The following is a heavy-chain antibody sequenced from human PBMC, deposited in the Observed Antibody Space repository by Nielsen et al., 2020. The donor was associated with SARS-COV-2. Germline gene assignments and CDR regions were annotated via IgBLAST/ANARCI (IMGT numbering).Heavy chain of an antibody. D-gene: IGHD1-26*01. Sequence: GESLKISCAASGFTFSSYSMNWVRQAPGKGLEWVSSISSSSSYIYYADSVKGRFTISRDNAKNSLYLQMNSLRAEDTAVYYCARVGEGYSGSYLDAFDIWGQGTMVTVSS. V-gene: IGHV3-21*01. CDR3: ARVGEGYSGSYLDAFDI. CDR1: GFTFSSYS. J-gene: IGHJ3*02. CDR2: ISSSSSYI.